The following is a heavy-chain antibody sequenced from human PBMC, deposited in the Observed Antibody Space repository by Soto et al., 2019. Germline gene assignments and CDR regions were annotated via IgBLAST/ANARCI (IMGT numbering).Heavy chain of an antibody. D-gene: IGHD3-10*02. V-gene: IGHV3-74*01. Sequence: PGTGLVWVSHINSDGRSTIYADSVKGRFTISRDNAKNTLYLQMNSLRAEDTAVYFFFQAEDGIRVVRSVSAFLLNLSYDL. CDR2: INSDGRST. J-gene: IGHJ2*01. CDR3: FQAEDGIRVVRSVSAFLLNLSYDL.